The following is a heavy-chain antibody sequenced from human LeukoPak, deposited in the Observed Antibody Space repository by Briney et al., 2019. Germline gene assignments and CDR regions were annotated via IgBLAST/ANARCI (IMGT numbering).Heavy chain of an antibody. J-gene: IGHJ3*02. V-gene: IGHV3-30-3*01. CDR3: ARYDNEVVVEVPYDAFDI. D-gene: IGHD2-21*01. Sequence: GRSLRLSCAASGFTFSNYPMHWVRQAPGKGLEWVAVVSYDGSNKYYADSVKGRFTISRDNSNNTLYLQMKSLRPEDTAVYCCARYDNEVVVEVPYDAFDIWGQGTMVTVSS. CDR1: GFTFSNYP. CDR2: VSYDGSNK.